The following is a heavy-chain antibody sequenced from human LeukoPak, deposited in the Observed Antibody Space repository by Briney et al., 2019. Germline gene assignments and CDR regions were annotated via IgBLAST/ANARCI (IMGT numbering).Heavy chain of an antibody. Sequence: GGSLRLSCAASGFTFSSYGMHWVRQAPGKGLEWVAYIQKDGSNEQYADAVKGRFRISRDSSKNILYLQMNSLRAEDTAVYYCAKDRCSNGIGCYYYYMDDWGKGTTVTISS. CDR1: GFTFSSYG. D-gene: IGHD2-8*01. CDR2: IQKDGSNE. CDR3: AKDRCSNGIGCYYYYMDD. J-gene: IGHJ6*03. V-gene: IGHV3-30*02.